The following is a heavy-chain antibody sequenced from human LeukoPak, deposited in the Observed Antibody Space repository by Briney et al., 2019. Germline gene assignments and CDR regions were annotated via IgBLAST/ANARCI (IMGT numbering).Heavy chain of an antibody. D-gene: IGHD2-2*01. CDR2: INPNSGGT. J-gene: IGHJ3*02. CDR3: ARASPLGYCSSTSCPGAFDI. CDR1: GYTFTGYY. Sequence: SVKVSCKASGYTFTGYYMHWVRQAPGQGLEWMGWINPNSGGTNYAQKFQGWVTMTRDTSISTAYMELSRLRSDDTAVYYCARASPLGYCSSTSCPGAFDIWGQGTMVTVSS. V-gene: IGHV1-2*04.